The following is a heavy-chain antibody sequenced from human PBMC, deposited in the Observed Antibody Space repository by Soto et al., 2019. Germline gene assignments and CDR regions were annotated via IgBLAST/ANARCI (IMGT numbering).Heavy chain of an antibody. V-gene: IGHV3-23*01. CDR3: AKDHTHLGELSFDY. CDR2: ISGSGGST. CDR1: GVTFSSYA. Sequence: AGGALRLSCAASGVTFSSYAMSWVRQAPGKGLEWVSAISGSGGSTYYADSVKGRFTISRDNSKNTLYLQMNSLRAEDTAVYYCAKDHTHLGELSFDYCGQGPLVTLSS. D-gene: IGHD3-16*02. J-gene: IGHJ4*02.